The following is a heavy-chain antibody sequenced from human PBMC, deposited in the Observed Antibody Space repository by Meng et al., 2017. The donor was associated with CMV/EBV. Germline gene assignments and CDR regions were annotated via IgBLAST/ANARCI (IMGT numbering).Heavy chain of an antibody. CDR2: IHYNGRA. Sequence: QVQLQESGPGLVKPSETLSLTCTVSGGSISSYYWSWIRQPPGKGLEWIGYIHYNGRAYYNPSLKSRVTISVDTSKNQFFLNLNSVTAADTAVYYCAREVNVPVTSDGFDIWGQGTMVTVSS. J-gene: IGHJ3*02. V-gene: IGHV4-59*12. D-gene: IGHD3-10*02. CDR1: GGSISSYY. CDR3: AREVNVPVTSDGFDI.